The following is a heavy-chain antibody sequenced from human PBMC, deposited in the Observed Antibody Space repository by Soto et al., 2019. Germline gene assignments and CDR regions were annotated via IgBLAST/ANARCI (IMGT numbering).Heavy chain of an antibody. CDR1: GFTFSSYA. Sequence: GGSLRLSCAASGFTFSSYAMSWVRQAPGKGLEWVSAISGSGGSTYYADSVKGRFTISRDNSKNTVYLQMNSLRTEDTAVYYCARTEGVVGVRSRWFDPWGQGTLVTVSS. V-gene: IGHV3-23*01. J-gene: IGHJ5*02. CDR2: ISGSGGST. CDR3: ARTEGVVGVRSRWFDP. D-gene: IGHD1-26*01.